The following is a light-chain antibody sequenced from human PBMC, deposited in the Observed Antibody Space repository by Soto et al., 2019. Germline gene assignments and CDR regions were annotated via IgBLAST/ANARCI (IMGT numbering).Light chain of an antibody. CDR2: GAS. J-gene: IGKJ2*01. Sequence: EIVLTQSPGTLSLSPGERATLSCRASQSVSRSYLAWYQQKPGQAPRLPIYGASSRATGIPDRFSGSGSGTDFTLTISRLEPEDFAVYYCQHYGTSLYTFGQGTKLEIK. CDR3: QHYGTSLYT. CDR1: QSVSRSY. V-gene: IGKV3-20*01.